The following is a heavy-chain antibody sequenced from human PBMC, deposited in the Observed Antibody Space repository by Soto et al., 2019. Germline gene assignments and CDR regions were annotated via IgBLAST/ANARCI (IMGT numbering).Heavy chain of an antibody. CDR3: ASGPAYIDGWRTFDL. J-gene: IGHJ4*02. D-gene: IGHD6-19*01. V-gene: IGHV4-61*08. Sequence: SETLSLTCTVSDDSFRGAEYYWSWIRQPLGKGPEWIGYTYYNGDTKYNPALRSRVTMSEDTSKNQFSLRLSSVTAADTAVYFCASGPAYIDGWRTFDLWGRGILVTFSS. CDR2: TYYNGDT. CDR1: DDSFRGAEYY.